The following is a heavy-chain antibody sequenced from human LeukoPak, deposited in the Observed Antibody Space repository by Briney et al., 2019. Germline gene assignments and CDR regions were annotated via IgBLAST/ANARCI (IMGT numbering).Heavy chain of an antibody. D-gene: IGHD5-12*01. V-gene: IGHV3-48*03. J-gene: IGHJ4*02. CDR1: GFTFSNYE. CDR2: IKSSGNTI. CDR3: AREPSGYHNT. Sequence: GGSLRLTCAASGFTFSNYEMNWVRQAPGKGLEWISYIKSSGNTIYYADSVKGRFTISRDNSKNTLYLQMNSLRAEDTAVYYCAREPSGYHNTGGQGTLVTVSS.